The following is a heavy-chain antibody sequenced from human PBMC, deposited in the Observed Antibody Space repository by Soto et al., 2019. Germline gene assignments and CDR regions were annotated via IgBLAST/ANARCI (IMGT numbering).Heavy chain of an antibody. Sequence: PGGSLRLSCAASGFTFSSYGMHWVRQAPGKGLEWVAVISYDGSNKYYADSVKGRFTISRDNSKNTLYLQMNSLRAEDTAVYYCAKDLGPGEAFDPWGQGTLVTVSS. J-gene: IGHJ5*02. D-gene: IGHD1-26*01. CDR2: ISYDGSNK. CDR1: GFTFSSYG. CDR3: AKDLGPGEAFDP. V-gene: IGHV3-30*18.